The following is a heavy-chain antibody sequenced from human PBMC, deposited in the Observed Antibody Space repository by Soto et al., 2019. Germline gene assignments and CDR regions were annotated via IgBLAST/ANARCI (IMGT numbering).Heavy chain of an antibody. CDR3: AKDLRRCSGGSGCCYYGMDV. Sequence: LRLSCAASGFTFSSYGMHWVRQAPGKGLEWVAVISYDGSNKYYADSVKGRFTISRDNSKNTLYLQMNSLRAEDTAVYYCAKDLRRCSGGSGCCYYGMDVWGQGTTVTVSS. J-gene: IGHJ6*02. CDR2: ISYDGSNK. D-gene: IGHD2-15*01. CDR1: GFTFSSYG. V-gene: IGHV3-30*18.